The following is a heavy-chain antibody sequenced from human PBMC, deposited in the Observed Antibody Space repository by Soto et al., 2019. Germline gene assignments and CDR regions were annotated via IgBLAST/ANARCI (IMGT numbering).Heavy chain of an antibody. J-gene: IGHJ4*02. Sequence: QVQLVQSGAEVKKPGSSVKVSCKASGGTFSSYAISWVRQAPGQGLEWMGGIIPIFGTANYAQKFQGRVTLTADESPSTAYMELSSLRSEDTAVYYWARDGSDEGELDYWGQGTLVTVSS. D-gene: IGHD1-26*01. CDR1: GGTFSSYA. V-gene: IGHV1-69*01. CDR3: ARDGSDEGELDY. CDR2: IIPIFGTA.